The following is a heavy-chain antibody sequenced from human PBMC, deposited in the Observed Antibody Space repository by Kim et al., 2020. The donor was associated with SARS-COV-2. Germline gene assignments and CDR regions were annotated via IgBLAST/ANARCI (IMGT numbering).Heavy chain of an antibody. V-gene: IGHV3-23*01. J-gene: IGHJ4*02. Sequence: GGSLRLSCATSGFPFSSWAMTWVRQAPGKGLEWVSGIVGSGDGTAYADSVKGRFTISRDNSRNMLYLQMNSLRADDTAVYYCAHIWNGAYWGQGTLVTVSS. CDR3: AHIWNGAY. D-gene: IGHD1-1*01. CDR2: IVGSGDGT. CDR1: GFPFSSWA.